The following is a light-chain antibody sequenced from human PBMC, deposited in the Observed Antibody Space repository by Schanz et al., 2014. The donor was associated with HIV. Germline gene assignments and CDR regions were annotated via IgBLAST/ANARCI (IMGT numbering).Light chain of an antibody. CDR3: QRCDRVPHT. J-gene: IGKJ4*01. V-gene: IGKV3-20*01. Sequence: EIVLTQSPVTLSLSPGERATLSCRASQTVSSRFIVWYQQEPGQPPRLLIYGASSRATGISDRFSGSGSGTDFTLTISRLEPEDFATYYCQRCDRVPHTFGGGTKVEMK. CDR1: QTVSSRF. CDR2: GAS.